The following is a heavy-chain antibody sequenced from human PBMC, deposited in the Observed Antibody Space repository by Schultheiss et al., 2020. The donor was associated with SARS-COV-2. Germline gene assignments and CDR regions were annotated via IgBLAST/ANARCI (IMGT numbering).Heavy chain of an antibody. Sequence: SETLSLTCAVSGGSFSGYNWSWIRQPPGKGLEWIGYFYSSENTNYNPSLQSRVTMSVDVSKKQFSLKLRSVTAADTAVYYCAREGGWFDPWGQGTLVTVSS. D-gene: IGHD3-16*01. CDR3: AREGGWFDP. J-gene: IGHJ5*02. CDR1: GGSFSGYN. CDR2: FYSSENT. V-gene: IGHV4-59*01.